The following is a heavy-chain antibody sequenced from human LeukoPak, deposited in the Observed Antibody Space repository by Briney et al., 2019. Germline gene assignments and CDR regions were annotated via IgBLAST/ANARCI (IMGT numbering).Heavy chain of an antibody. J-gene: IGHJ5*02. V-gene: IGHV1-69*05. CDR2: IIPIFHTS. CDR3: ARDHVGTMVRGVMLGWFDP. Sequence: SVKVSCKASGGIFSTYGFHWVRQAPGQGLEWLGGIIPIFHTSHYARKLQGRVTMTTDTSTSTAYMELRSLRSDDTAVYYCARDHVGTMVRGVMLGWFDPWGQGTLVTVSS. CDR1: GGIFSTYG. D-gene: IGHD3-10*01.